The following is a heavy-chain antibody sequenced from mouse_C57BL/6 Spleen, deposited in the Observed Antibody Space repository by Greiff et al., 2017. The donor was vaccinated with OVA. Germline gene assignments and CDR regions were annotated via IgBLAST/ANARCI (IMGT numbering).Heavy chain of an antibody. J-gene: IGHJ2*01. CDR1: GYSITSGYY. V-gene: IGHV3-6*01. D-gene: IGHD1-1*01. CDR2: ISYDGSN. Sequence: EVQLQESGPGLVKPSQSLSLTCSVTGYSITSGYYWNWIRQFPGNKLEWMGYISYDGSNNYNPSLKNRISITRDTSKNQFFLKLNSVTTEDTATYYCAREREITTVVEYFDYWGQGTTLTVSS. CDR3: AREREITTVVEYFDY.